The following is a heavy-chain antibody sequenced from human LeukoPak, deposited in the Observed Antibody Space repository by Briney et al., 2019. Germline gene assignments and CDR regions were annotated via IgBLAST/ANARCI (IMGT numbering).Heavy chain of an antibody. Sequence: PSETLSLTCTVSGGSINSNYWSWIRQPAGKGLEGMGRMYSRGSTNYNPSLKRRGPISVEKSKNKFSLKLTSVTAADTALYYCARGGKATVVTMWGQGILVTVSS. CDR1: GGSINSNY. V-gene: IGHV4-4*07. CDR3: ARGGKATVVTM. D-gene: IGHD4-23*01. J-gene: IGHJ4*02. CDR2: MYSRGST.